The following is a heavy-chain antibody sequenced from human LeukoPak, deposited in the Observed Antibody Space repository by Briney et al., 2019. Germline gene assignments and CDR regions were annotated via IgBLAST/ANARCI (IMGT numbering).Heavy chain of an antibody. CDR3: ASKAICGGDCYSLDY. D-gene: IGHD2-21*02. J-gene: IGHJ4*02. CDR1: GFTFSSYW. Sequence: GGSLRLSCAASGFTFSSYWMSWVRLAPGKGLEWVANIKQDGSEKYYVDSVKGRFTISRDNAKNSLYLQMNSLRAEDTAVYYCASKAICGGDCYSLDYWGQGTLVTVSS. CDR2: IKQDGSEK. V-gene: IGHV3-7*01.